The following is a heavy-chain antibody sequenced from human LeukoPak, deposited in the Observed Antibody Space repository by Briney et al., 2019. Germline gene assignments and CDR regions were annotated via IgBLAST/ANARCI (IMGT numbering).Heavy chain of an antibody. Sequence: GGSLRLSCAASGFTFSTYAVNWVRQAPGKGLEWVSTISGSGDSTYYADSVKGRFTISRDNSKDTLYLQMSSVRVDDTAVYYCARDTGGLPIWGQGTMVTVPS. J-gene: IGHJ3*02. CDR2: ISGSGDST. D-gene: IGHD2-8*02. V-gene: IGHV3-23*01. CDR1: GFTFSTYA. CDR3: ARDTGGLPI.